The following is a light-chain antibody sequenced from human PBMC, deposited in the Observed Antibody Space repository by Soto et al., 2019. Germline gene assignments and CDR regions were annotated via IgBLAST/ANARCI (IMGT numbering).Light chain of an antibody. J-gene: IGKJ5*01. V-gene: IGKV3-15*01. Sequence: EVVMTQSPATLSVSPGEGATLSCRASQSVSSNLAWYQQKPGQAPRLLIYGASTRATGVPARFSGSGSGTDLTLTISSLQSEDFAIYYCQQYDNWPPVTFGQGTRLEIK. CDR3: QQYDNWPPVT. CDR1: QSVSSN. CDR2: GAS.